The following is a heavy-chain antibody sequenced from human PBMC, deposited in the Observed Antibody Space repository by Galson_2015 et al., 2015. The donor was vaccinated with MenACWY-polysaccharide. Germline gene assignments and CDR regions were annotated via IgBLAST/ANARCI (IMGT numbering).Heavy chain of an antibody. J-gene: IGHJ6*02. Sequence: TLSLTCIVSGGSISSGTYYWSWIRQSAGEGLEWIGRIYTSGSTNYNPSLRSRVTISIDTSKNRFSLKLSSVTAADTAVYYCTRATFGLYGMDIWGQGTTVTVSS. V-gene: IGHV4-61*02. CDR1: GGSISSGTYY. CDR2: IYTSGST. CDR3: TRATFGLYGMDI. D-gene: IGHD3-16*01.